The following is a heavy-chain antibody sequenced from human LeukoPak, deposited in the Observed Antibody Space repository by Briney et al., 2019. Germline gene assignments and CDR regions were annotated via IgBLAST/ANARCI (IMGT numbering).Heavy chain of an antibody. V-gene: IGHV1-18*01. Sequence: GASVKVSCKASGYTFTSYGISWVRQAAGQGLEEMGWISAYNGNTNYAQKLQGRVTMTTDTSTSTAYMELRSLRSDDTAVYYCARDDYLNYFDYWGQGTLVTVSS. CDR2: ISAYNGNT. CDR1: GYTFTSYG. D-gene: IGHD4/OR15-4a*01. CDR3: ARDDYLNYFDY. J-gene: IGHJ4*02.